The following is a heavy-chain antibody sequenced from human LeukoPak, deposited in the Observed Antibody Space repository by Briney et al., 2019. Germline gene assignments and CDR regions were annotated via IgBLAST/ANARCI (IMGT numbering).Heavy chain of an antibody. Sequence: GSLRLSCIISGFTFSSYAMSWVRQAPGKGLEWVSAISTSGDTTYYADSVKGRFTISRDNSKNTLYLQMNTLRAEDTAVYYCAKKPSYDILTGYSPPPNWFDPWGQGTLVTVSS. CDR2: ISTSGDTT. D-gene: IGHD3-9*01. CDR3: AKKPSYDILTGYSPPPNWFDP. J-gene: IGHJ5*02. CDR1: GFTFSSYA. V-gene: IGHV3-23*01.